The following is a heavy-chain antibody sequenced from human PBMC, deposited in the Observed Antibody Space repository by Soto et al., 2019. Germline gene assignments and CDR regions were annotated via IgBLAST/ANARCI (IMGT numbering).Heavy chain of an antibody. J-gene: IGHJ4*02. CDR2: IIPIFGTA. V-gene: IGHV1-69*13. D-gene: IGHD5-12*01. Sequence: EASVKVSCKASGGTFSSYAISWVRQAPGQGLEWMGGIIPIFGTANYAQKFQGRVTITADESTSTAYMELSSLRSEDTAVYYCARGRYSGYSWLYFDYWGQGTLVTVSS. CDR3: ARGRYSGYSWLYFDY. CDR1: GGTFSSYA.